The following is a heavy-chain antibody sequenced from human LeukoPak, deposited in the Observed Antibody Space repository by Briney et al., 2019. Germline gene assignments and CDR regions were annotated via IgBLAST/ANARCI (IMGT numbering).Heavy chain of an antibody. CDR3: ARVGRRDIVVVPAAIDNWFDP. CDR2: ISSSSSYI. Sequence: GGSLRLSCAASGFTFSSYSMNWVRQAPGKGLEWVSSISSSSSYICYADSVKGRFTISRDNAKNSLYLQMNSLRAEDTAVYYCARVGRRDIVVVPAAIDNWFDPWGQGTLVTVSS. J-gene: IGHJ5*02. D-gene: IGHD2-2*01. CDR1: GFTFSSYS. V-gene: IGHV3-21*01.